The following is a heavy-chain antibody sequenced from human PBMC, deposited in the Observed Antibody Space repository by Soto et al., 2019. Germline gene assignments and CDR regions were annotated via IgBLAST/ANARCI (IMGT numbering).Heavy chain of an antibody. Sequence: SETLSLTCTVSGGSISSYYWSWIRQPPGKGLEWIGYIYYSGSTNYNPSLKSRVTISVDTSKNQFSLKLSSVTAADTAVYYCASLTVTTVSAFDIWGQGTMVTVSS. D-gene: IGHD4-17*01. J-gene: IGHJ3*02. CDR1: GGSISSYY. CDR3: ASLTVTTVSAFDI. V-gene: IGHV4-59*01. CDR2: IYYSGST.